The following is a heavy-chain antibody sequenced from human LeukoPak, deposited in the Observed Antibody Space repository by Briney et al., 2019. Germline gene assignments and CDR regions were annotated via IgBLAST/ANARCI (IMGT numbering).Heavy chain of an antibody. J-gene: IGHJ6*04. CDR3: ARDDVVVPAGGYGMDV. V-gene: IGHV4-34*01. Sequence: SETLSLTCAVYGGSFSGYYWSWIRQPPGKGLEWIGGINHSGSTNYNPSLKSRVTISVDTSKNQFSLKLSSVTAADTAVYYCARDDVVVPAGGYGMDVWGKGTTVTVSS. D-gene: IGHD2-2*01. CDR1: GGSFSGYY. CDR2: INHSGST.